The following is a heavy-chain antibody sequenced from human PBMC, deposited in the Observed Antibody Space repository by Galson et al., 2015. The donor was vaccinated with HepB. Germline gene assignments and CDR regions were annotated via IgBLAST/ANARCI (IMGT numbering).Heavy chain of an antibody. D-gene: IGHD3-10*01. V-gene: IGHV1-69*06. J-gene: IGHJ5*02. Sequence: SVKVSCKASGGTTSNYAITWVRQAPGQGLEWMGGIIPIFGTANYAQKFQGRVTITADKSTSTAYMEVTSLRSEDTAVYYCARTAELLTENSLDPWGQGTLVTVSS. CDR3: ARTAELLTENSLDP. CDR1: GGTTSNYA. CDR2: IIPIFGTA.